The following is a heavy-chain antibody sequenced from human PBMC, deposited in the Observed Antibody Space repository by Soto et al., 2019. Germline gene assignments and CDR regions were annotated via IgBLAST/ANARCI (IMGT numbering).Heavy chain of an antibody. Sequence: GGSLRLSCAASGFTFDDYAMHWVRQAPGKGLEWVSGISWNSGSIGYADSVKGRFTISRDNAKNSLYLQMNSLRAEDTALYYCAKDSSFPTVSLDYWGQGTLVTVSS. V-gene: IGHV3-9*01. CDR2: ISWNSGSI. CDR1: GFTFDDYA. J-gene: IGHJ4*02. D-gene: IGHD4-17*01. CDR3: AKDSSFPTVSLDY.